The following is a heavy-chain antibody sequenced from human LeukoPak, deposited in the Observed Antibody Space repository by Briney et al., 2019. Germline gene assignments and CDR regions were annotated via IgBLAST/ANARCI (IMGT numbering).Heavy chain of an antibody. CDR3: AKNTVAATWGPFDY. V-gene: IGHV3-30*18. J-gene: IGHJ4*02. CDR1: GFTFSSYG. Sequence: GRSLRLSCAASGFTFSSYGMHWVRQAPGKGLEWVAFMSYDGSNKYYVDSVKGRFTISRDNSKNTLYLQMNSLRAEDTALYYCAKNTVAATWGPFDYWGQGTLVTVSS. D-gene: IGHD6-19*01. CDR2: MSYDGSNK.